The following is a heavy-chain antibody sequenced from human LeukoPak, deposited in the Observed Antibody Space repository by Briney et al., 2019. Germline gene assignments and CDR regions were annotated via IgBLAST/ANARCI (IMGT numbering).Heavy chain of an antibody. Sequence: GGSLRLSCEASGFRFNEYDMHWVRQVTGKGLEWVSHIGTGTDTHYAGSVKGRFTISRENAKNSLYLQMHSLTAGDTGVYYCTRDRRADYGRNDDAFDIWGQGTTVIVPS. CDR3: TRDRRADYGRNDDAFDI. D-gene: IGHD4-17*01. CDR2: IGTGTDT. CDR1: GFRFNEYD. V-gene: IGHV3-13*01. J-gene: IGHJ3*02.